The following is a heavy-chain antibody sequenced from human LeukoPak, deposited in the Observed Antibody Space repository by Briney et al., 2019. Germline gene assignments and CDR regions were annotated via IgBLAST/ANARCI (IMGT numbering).Heavy chain of an antibody. CDR1: GYTFDTSS. CDR3: ARTPQRRDFWSGRDYYYMDV. CDR2: ISPNNGNT. D-gene: IGHD3-3*01. V-gene: IGHV1-18*01. Sequence: ASVKVSCKAFGYTFDTSSITWVRQAPGQRLEWMGWISPNNGNTHYAQGVQGRVTMTTDTSRSTAYMELRSLTSDDTAVYYCARTPQRRDFWSGRDYYYMDVWGKGTTVTVSS. J-gene: IGHJ6*03.